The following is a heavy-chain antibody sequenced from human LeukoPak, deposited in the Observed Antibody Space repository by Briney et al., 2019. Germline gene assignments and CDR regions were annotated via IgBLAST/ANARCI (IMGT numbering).Heavy chain of an antibody. CDR3: ARVGLRYFVWLLSSDAFDI. D-gene: IGHD3-9*01. V-gene: IGHV3-74*01. CDR2: INSDGSST. Sequence: GGSLRLSCAASGFTFSSYWMHWVRQAPGKGLVWVSRINSDGSSTSYADSVKGRFTISRDNAKNTLYLQMNSLRAEDTAVYYCARVGLRYFVWLLSSDAFDIWGQGTMVTVSS. J-gene: IGHJ3*02. CDR1: GFTFSSYW.